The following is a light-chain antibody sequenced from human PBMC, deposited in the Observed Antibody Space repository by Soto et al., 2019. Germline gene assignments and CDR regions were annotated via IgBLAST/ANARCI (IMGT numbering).Light chain of an antibody. J-gene: IGKJ2*01. Sequence: IQLTPSPFILSASVGDRVTITCRASQRVSSYLNWYQQKPGETPKLLISGVSTLESGVSSRFSGSGSTTDYTLTISSLQPEDFAAYYCLQSHTFPRTFGQGTKVEVK. V-gene: IGKV1-9*01. CDR1: QRVSSY. CDR2: GVS. CDR3: LQSHTFPRT.